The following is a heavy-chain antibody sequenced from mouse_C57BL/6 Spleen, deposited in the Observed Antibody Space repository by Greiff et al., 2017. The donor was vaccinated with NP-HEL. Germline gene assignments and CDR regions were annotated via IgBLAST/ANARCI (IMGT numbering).Heavy chain of an antibody. J-gene: IGHJ1*03. CDR2: INPNNGGT. V-gene: IGHV1-18*01. Sequence: EVQLQQSGPELVKPGASVKIPCKASGYTFTDYNMDWVKQSHGKSLEWIGDINPNNGGTIYNQKFKGKATLTVDKSSSTAYMELRSLTSEDTAVYYCARPLYSNYWYIEVWGTGTTVTVSS. CDR3: ARPLYSNYWYIEV. D-gene: IGHD2-5*01. CDR1: GYTFTDYN.